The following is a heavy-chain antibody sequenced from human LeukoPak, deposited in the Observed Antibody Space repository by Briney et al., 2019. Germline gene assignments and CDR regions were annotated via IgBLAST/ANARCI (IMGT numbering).Heavy chain of an antibody. CDR2: IYYSGST. CDR3: ARDRACSNGVCSYFDY. CDR1: GGSISSTTYY. D-gene: IGHD2-8*01. V-gene: IGHV4-39*01. J-gene: IGHJ4*02. Sequence: SETLSLTCTVSGGSISSTTYYWGWIRQPPGKGLEWIGSIYYSGSTWYNPSLKSRVTVSADTSKNQFSLKLTSVTAADTDVYYCARDRACSNGVCSYFDYWGQGTVVTVSS.